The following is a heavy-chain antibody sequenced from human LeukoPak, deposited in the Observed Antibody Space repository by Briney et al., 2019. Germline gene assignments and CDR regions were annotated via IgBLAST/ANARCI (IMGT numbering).Heavy chain of an antibody. CDR2: INHSGST. D-gene: IGHD3-22*01. CDR1: GGSFSGYY. Sequence: SETLSLTCAVYGGSFSGYYWSWIRQPPGKGLEWIGEINHSGSTNYNPSLKSRVTISVDTSKNQFSLKLSFVTAADTAVYYCARAVGSSGYYVPPPAKYYFDYWGQGTLVTVPS. V-gene: IGHV4-34*01. CDR3: ARAVGSSGYYVPPPAKYYFDY. J-gene: IGHJ4*02.